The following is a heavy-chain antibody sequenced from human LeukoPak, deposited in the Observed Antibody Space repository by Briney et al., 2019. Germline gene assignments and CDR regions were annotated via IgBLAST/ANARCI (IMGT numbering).Heavy chain of an antibody. CDR3: AKGGDDSSGYYDYFDY. CDR2: ISGSGGST. CDR1: GFTFSSYA. Sequence: GGSLRLSCAASGFTFSSYAMSWVRQAPGKGLEWVSAISGSGGSTYYADSAKGRFTISRDNSKNTLYLQMNSLRAEDTAVYYCAKGGDDSSGYYDYFDYWGQGTLVTVSS. V-gene: IGHV3-23*01. D-gene: IGHD3-22*01. J-gene: IGHJ4*02.